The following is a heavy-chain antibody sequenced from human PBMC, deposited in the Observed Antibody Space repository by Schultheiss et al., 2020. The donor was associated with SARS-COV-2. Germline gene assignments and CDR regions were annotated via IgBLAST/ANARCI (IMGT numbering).Heavy chain of an antibody. V-gene: IGHV3-74*01. J-gene: IGHJ6*02. Sequence: GGSLRLSCAASGFTFSSYWMHWVRQAPGKGLVWVSRINSDGSSTSYADSVKGRFTISRDNSKNTLYLQMNSLRAEDTAVYYCARDVDSSAWNGMDAWGQGTTVTVSS. CDR1: GFTFSSYW. CDR3: ARDVDSSAWNGMDA. D-gene: IGHD6-19*01. CDR2: INSDGSST.